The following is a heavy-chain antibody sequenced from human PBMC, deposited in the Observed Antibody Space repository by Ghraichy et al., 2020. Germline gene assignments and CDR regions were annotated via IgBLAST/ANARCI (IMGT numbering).Heavy chain of an antibody. CDR2: IYYSGTT. CDR1: DDSISTYY. Sequence: SETLSLTCTVSDDSISTYYWSWIRQPPGKGLEWIGYIYYSGTTNYNPSLKCRVTISIDTSKNQFSLKLSSVTAADTAVYYCARDTYYDSSGYWYDTFDIWGQGTMVTVSS. V-gene: IGHV4-59*01. D-gene: IGHD3-22*01. CDR3: ARDTYYDSSGYWYDTFDI. J-gene: IGHJ3*02.